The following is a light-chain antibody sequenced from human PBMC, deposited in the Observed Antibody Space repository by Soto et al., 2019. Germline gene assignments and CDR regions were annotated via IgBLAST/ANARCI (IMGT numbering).Light chain of an antibody. Sequence: EVVMTQSPATLSVSPGERATLSCRTSQSVSSNLAWYQQKPGQAPRLLIYGASTRATGIPARFSGSGSGTEFTLTISILQSEDFAIYYCQQYNNWPPITFGQGTKLEIK. CDR1: QSVSSN. V-gene: IGKV3-15*01. J-gene: IGKJ2*01. CDR2: GAS. CDR3: QQYNNWPPIT.